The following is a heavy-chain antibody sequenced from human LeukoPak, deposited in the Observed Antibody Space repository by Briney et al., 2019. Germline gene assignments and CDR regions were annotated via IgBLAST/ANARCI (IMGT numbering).Heavy chain of an antibody. CDR3: ASGRSPPSYLDF. CDR1: GGTFSSYA. D-gene: IGHD1-26*01. V-gene: IGHV1-69*05. J-gene: IGHJ4*02. Sequence: ASVKVSCKASGGTFSSYAISWVRQAPGQGLEWMGRIIPIFGTANYAQKFQGRVTITTDESTSTAYMELSSLRSEDTAVYYCASGRSPPSYLDFWGQGTLVTVSS. CDR2: IIPIFGTA.